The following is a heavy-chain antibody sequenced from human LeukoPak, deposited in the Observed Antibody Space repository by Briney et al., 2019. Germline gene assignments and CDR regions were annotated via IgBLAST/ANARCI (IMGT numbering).Heavy chain of an antibody. CDR2: MQYSGST. CDR3: ARASTGRDSPYYYYMDV. V-gene: IGHV4-38-2*02. CDR1: GYSISSDYH. D-gene: IGHD1-1*01. Sequence: SDTLSLTYTVSGYSISSDYHLGWIRPPPGKGPEWIGNMQYSGSTYYNPSLKSRLTISVDTSQNLFSLKVSSVTAADTAVYYYARASTGRDSPYYYYMDVWGKGTTVTVSS. J-gene: IGHJ6*03.